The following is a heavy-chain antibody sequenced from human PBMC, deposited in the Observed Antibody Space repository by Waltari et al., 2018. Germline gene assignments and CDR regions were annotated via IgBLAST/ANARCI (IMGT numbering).Heavy chain of an antibody. CDR1: GYTFTDHA. Sequence: QVQLVQSGSELKKPGASVKMSCKASGYTFTDHAMNWVRQAPGQGLQFLGWINPNTQNPFYARGFAGRFVFSLDTSISTAYMEITSLKTEDTAVYYCARELLGGGAFDSWGQGTLVSVSS. CDR2: INPNTQNP. D-gene: IGHD3-16*01. J-gene: IGHJ4*02. CDR3: ARELLGGGAFDS. V-gene: IGHV7-4-1*02.